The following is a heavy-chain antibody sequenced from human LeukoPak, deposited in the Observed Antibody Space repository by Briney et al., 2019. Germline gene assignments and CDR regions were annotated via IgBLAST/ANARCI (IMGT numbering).Heavy chain of an antibody. V-gene: IGHV1-8*01. CDR1: GYTFTSYD. D-gene: IGHD2-2*01. CDR3: ARPIVVVPAALGFDY. Sequence: ASVKVSRKASGYTFTSYDINWVRQATGQGLEWMGCMNPNSGNTGNAQKFQGRVTMTRNTSISTAYMELSSLRSEDTAVYYCARPIVVVPAALGFDYWGQGTLVTVSS. J-gene: IGHJ4*02. CDR2: MNPNSGNT.